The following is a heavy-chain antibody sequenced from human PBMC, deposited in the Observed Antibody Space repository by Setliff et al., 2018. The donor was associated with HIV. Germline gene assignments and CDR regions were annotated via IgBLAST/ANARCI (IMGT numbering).Heavy chain of an antibody. Sequence: GGSLRLSCAASGSTFSSFEMNWVRQAPGEGLEWVSHISTSGSSIYYADSVRGRFTISRDNAKNSLYLQMNSLRAEDTAVYYCAREGSTSWYEGGNWFDPWGQGTLVTVSS. J-gene: IGHJ5*02. D-gene: IGHD6-13*01. CDR1: GSTFSSFE. CDR3: AREGSTSWYEGGNWFDP. CDR2: ISTSGSSI. V-gene: IGHV3-48*03.